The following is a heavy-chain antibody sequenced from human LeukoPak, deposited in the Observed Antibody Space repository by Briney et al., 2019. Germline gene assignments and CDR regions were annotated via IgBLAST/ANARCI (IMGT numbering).Heavy chain of an antibody. CDR2: IYYTGNT. CDR3: ARHTYSGTLRVFDF. J-gene: IGHJ4*02. Sequence: SETLSLTCAVYGGSFSGYYWVWIRQPPGRGLEWIGYIYYTGNTNYNPSLNNRVTISLDTSKKQFSLKLSSVTAADTAVYYCARHTYSGTLRVFDFWGQGSLVTVSS. CDR1: GGSFSGYY. V-gene: IGHV4-59*08. D-gene: IGHD1-26*01.